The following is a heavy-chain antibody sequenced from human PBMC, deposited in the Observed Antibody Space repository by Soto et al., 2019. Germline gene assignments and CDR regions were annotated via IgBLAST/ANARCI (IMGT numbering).Heavy chain of an antibody. D-gene: IGHD1-1*01. Sequence: ASVKVSCKASGYTFTGYYMHWVRQAPGQGFEWMGWINPNSGGTNYAQKFQGRVTMTRDTSISTVYMELSRLRSDDKAVYYCAGNWNDGDDYFDYWGQGTLVTVSS. CDR2: INPNSGGT. J-gene: IGHJ4*02. CDR3: AGNWNDGDDYFDY. V-gene: IGHV1-2*02. CDR1: GYTFTGYY.